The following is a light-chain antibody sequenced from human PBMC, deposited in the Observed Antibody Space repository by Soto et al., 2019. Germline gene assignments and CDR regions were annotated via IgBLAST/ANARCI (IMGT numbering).Light chain of an antibody. CDR1: QGIGVR. J-gene: IGKJ1*01. CDR3: LQVYNFPRT. CDR2: SAS. Sequence: DIQMTQSPSFVSASIGDRVTITCRASQGIGVRLAWFQQKPGKAPKYLIQSASSLQSGVPSTFSGSGSGTDFTLTINSLHPEDFATYYCLQVYNFPRTFGQGTKVEIK. V-gene: IGKV1-12*01.